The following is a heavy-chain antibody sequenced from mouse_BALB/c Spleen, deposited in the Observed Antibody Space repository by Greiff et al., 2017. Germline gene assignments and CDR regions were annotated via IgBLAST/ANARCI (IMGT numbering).Heavy chain of an antibody. J-gene: IGHJ4*01. CDR3: ARGGITTATAMDY. D-gene: IGHD1-2*01. V-gene: IGHV5-6-5*01. CDR1: GFTFSSYA. CDR2: ISSGGST. Sequence: EVKLVESGGGLVKPGGSLKLSCAASGFTFSSYAMSWVRQTPEKRLEWVASISSGGSTYYPDSVKGRFTISRDNARNILYLQMISLRSEDTAMYYCARGGITTATAMDYWGQGTTVTVSS.